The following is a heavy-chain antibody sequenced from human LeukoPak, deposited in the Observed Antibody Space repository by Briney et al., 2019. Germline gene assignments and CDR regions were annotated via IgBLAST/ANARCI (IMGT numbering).Heavy chain of an antibody. D-gene: IGHD3-16*02. Sequence: SETPSLTCAVSGGSLSNGGYSWSWLRQPPGKGLEWIGYIYHSGSTNYNPSLKSRVTISVDTSKNQFSLKLSSVTAADTAVYYCASSPTYYDYVWGSYRYKPNGMDVWGQGTTVTVSS. CDR3: ASSPTYYDYVWGSYRYKPNGMDV. J-gene: IGHJ6*02. CDR1: GGSLSNGGYS. CDR2: IYHSGST. V-gene: IGHV4-30-2*01.